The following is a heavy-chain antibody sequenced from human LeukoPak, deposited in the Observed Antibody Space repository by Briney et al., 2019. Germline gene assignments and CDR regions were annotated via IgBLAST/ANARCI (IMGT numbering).Heavy chain of an antibody. CDR3: ARGPYCSTIHRSGCYMDV. Sequence: SQTLSLTCTVSGGSISSDSDYWSWIRQPAGKGLEWIGRIYTTGSTNYNPSLKSRVTISIDTSKNQFSLKLSSVTAADTAVYYCARGPYCSTIHRSGCYMDVWGKGTTVTVSS. V-gene: IGHV4-61*02. CDR1: GGSISSDSDY. J-gene: IGHJ6*03. CDR2: IYTTGST. D-gene: IGHD2-2*01.